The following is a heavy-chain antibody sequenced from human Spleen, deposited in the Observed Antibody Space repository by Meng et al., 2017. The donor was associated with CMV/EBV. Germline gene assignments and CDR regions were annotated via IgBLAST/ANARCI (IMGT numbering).Heavy chain of an antibody. CDR1: GYTFTDFY. Sequence: SVKVSCKASGYTFTDFYIHWVRLAPGQGLEWMGRIIPIFGTANYAQKFQARVTFTADKSTSTAYMELSSLRSEDTAVFYCARHSGWDSSGYDYWGQGTLVTVSS. V-gene: IGHV1-69*06. CDR2: IIPIFGTA. J-gene: IGHJ4*02. CDR3: ARHSGWDSSGYDY. D-gene: IGHD6-25*01.